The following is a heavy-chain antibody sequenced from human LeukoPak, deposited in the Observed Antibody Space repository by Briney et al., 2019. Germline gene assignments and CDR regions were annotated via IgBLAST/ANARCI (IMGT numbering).Heavy chain of an antibody. D-gene: IGHD3-16*01. CDR3: GRDSLGGDY. Sequence: GGSLRLSCAASGFSFSTFGMTWARRAPGKGLEWVAVIWNDGSKKFYAESVKGRFTISRDNSQNTLYLQMNRLRAEDTAVYYCGRDSLGGDYWGQGTLVTVSS. J-gene: IGHJ4*02. CDR1: GFSFSTFG. V-gene: IGHV3-33*08. CDR2: IWNDGSKK.